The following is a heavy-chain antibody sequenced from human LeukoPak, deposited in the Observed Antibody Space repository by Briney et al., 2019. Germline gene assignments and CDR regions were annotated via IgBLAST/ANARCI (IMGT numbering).Heavy chain of an antibody. CDR2: IYPGDSDT. CDR1: GYSFTSYW. V-gene: IGHV5-51*01. CDR3: ARQGGYSGSYDAFDI. Sequence: GESLKISCKGSGYSFTSYWIGWVRQMPGKGLEWMGIIYPGDSDTRYSPSFQGQVTISADKSISTAYLQWSSLKASDTAMYYCARQGGYSGSYDAFDIWGQGTMVTVSS. J-gene: IGHJ3*02. D-gene: IGHD1-26*01.